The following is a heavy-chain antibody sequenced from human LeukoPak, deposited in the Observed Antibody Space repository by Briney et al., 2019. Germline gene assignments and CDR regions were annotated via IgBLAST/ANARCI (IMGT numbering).Heavy chain of an antibody. CDR2: IKQDGSEK. D-gene: IGHD3-16*01. J-gene: IGHJ6*03. CDR3: XXXXXXXXXXXXXHDPRHYYYYYMDV. CDR1: GFTFYSYW. V-gene: IGHV3-7*01. Sequence: PGGSLRLSCAASGFTFYSYWMSWVRQAPGKGLEWVANIKQDGSEKYYVDSVKGRFTISRDNARNSLYLQMSSLRAEDTAVYFCXXXXXXXXXXXXXHDPRHYYYYYMDVWGKGTTVTISS.